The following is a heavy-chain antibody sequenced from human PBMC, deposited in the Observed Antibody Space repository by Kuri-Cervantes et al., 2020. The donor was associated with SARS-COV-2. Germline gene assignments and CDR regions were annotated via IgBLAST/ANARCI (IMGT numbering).Heavy chain of an antibody. J-gene: IGHJ6*02. Sequence: GGCLRLSCAASGFTFSCYAMSWVRQAPGKGLEWVSYISSSSSTIYYADSVKGRFTISRDNAKNSLYLQMNSLRVEDTALYFCAREGGDYGDYYYYGMDVWGQGTTVTVSS. D-gene: IGHD4-17*01. CDR2: ISSSSSTI. V-gene: IGHV3-48*01. CDR1: GFTFSCYA. CDR3: AREGGDYGDYYYYGMDV.